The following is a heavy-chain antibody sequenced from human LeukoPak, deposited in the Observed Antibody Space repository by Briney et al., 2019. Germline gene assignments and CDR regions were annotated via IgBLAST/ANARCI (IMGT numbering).Heavy chain of an antibody. Sequence: SETLSLTCTVSGGSITSSTYHWGWIRQPPGKGLEWIGSIYYTGTTYYNPSLRSRVSIFVDTSKNQFSLRLTFVNAADTAVYYCATTNDYTRGGYDNWGQGTLVTVSS. CDR3: ATTNDYTRGGYDN. CDR2: IYYTGTT. CDR1: GGSITSSTYH. V-gene: IGHV4-39*07. D-gene: IGHD4-11*01. J-gene: IGHJ4*02.